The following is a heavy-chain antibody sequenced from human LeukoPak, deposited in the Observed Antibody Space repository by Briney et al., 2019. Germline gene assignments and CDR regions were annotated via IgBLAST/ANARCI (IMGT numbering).Heavy chain of an antibody. D-gene: IGHD2-21*02. Sequence: ASVKVFCKTSGYTFTTYGISWVRQAPGQGLEWMGWISTYNDNTNYAQNLQGRVTMTRNTSISTAYMELSSLRSEDTAVYYCARGRSGCGGDCYDDAFDIWGQGTMVTVSS. CDR3: ARGRSGCGGDCYDDAFDI. CDR2: ISTYNDNT. CDR1: GYTFTTYG. V-gene: IGHV1-18*01. J-gene: IGHJ3*02.